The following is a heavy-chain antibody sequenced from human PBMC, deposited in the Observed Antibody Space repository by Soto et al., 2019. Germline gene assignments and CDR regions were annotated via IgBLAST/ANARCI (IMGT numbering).Heavy chain of an antibody. V-gene: IGHV3-33*01. CDR3: ARDSGGTDYTGWFDP. J-gene: IGHJ5*02. CDR1: GFTFSSYG. CDR2: IWYDGSNK. Sequence: QVQLVESGGGVVQPGRSLRLSCAASGFTFSSYGMHWVRQAPGKGLEWVAVIWYDGSNKYYADSVKGRFTISRDNSKNTLYLQMNSLRAEDTAVYYCARDSGGTDYTGWFDPWGQGTLVTVSS. D-gene: IGHD4-4*01.